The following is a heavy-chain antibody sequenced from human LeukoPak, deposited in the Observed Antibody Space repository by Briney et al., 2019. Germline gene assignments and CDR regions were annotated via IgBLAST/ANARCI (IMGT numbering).Heavy chain of an antibody. D-gene: IGHD2-15*01. CDR1: GYTFTGYY. V-gene: IGHV1-46*01. CDR2: INPSGGST. Sequence: GASVKVSCKASGYTFTGYYMHWVRQAPGQGLEWMGIINPSGGSTSYSQKFQGRVTMTRDTSTSTVYMELSSLRSEDTAVYYCARVGHYCSGGSCYFDYWGQGTLVTVSS. J-gene: IGHJ4*02. CDR3: ARVGHYCSGGSCYFDY.